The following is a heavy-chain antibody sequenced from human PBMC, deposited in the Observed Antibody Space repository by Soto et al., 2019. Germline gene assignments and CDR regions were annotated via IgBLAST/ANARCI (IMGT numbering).Heavy chain of an antibody. CDR2: IYYSGST. V-gene: IGHV4-39*01. Sequence: SGTRSLTCTASGCSISSSIYDWCCIRQPPGKGLELIGSIYYSGSTYYNPSLKSRVTISVDTSKNQFSLKLSSVTAADTAVYYCARHVRGRAYGSGSYYQTRGQGNLLTVSS. CDR3: ARHVRGRAYGSGSYYQT. CDR1: GCSISSSIYD. J-gene: IGHJ4*02. D-gene: IGHD3-10*01.